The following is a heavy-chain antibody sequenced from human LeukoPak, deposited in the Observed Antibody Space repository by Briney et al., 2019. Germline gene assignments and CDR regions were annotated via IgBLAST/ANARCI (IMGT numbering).Heavy chain of an antibody. Sequence: GGSLRLSCAASGFMFSSNWMSWVRQAPGKGLEWVAVISYDGNNKYYANSVRGRFTISRDNSKNTVFLQVNSLRAEDTAMYYCARAFRDNKDLNCWGQGTLVTVSS. CDR2: ISYDGNNK. CDR1: GFMFSSNW. CDR3: ARAFRDNKDLNC. D-gene: IGHD2-15*01. J-gene: IGHJ4*02. V-gene: IGHV3-30*03.